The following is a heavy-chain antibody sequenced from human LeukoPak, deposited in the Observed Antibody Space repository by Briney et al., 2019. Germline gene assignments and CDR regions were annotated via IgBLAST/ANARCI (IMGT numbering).Heavy chain of an antibody. V-gene: IGHV3-33*01. J-gene: IGHJ5*02. CDR2: IWYDGSNK. Sequence: GGSLRLSCAASGFTFSSYGLHWVRQAPGKGLEWVAVIWYDGSNKYYADSVKGRFTISRDNSKNTLYPQMNSLRAEDTAVYYCARDLSTAVPWFDPWGQGTLVTVSS. CDR3: ARDLSTAVPWFDP. D-gene: IGHD6-19*01. CDR1: GFTFSSYG.